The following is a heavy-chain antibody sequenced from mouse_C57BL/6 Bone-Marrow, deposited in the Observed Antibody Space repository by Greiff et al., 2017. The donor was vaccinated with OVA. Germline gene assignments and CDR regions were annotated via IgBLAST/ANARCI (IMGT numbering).Heavy chain of an antibody. CDR3: ARYWDYGSSYGWYFDV. Sequence: EVKLVESGGGLVQPGGSLSLSCAASGFTFTDYYMSWVRQPPGKALEWLGFIRNKANGYTTEYSASVKGRFTISRDNSQSILYLQMNALSAEDSATYYCARYWDYGSSYGWYFDVWGTGTTVTVSS. CDR2: IRNKANGYTT. J-gene: IGHJ1*03. D-gene: IGHD1-1*01. V-gene: IGHV7-3*01. CDR1: GFTFTDYY.